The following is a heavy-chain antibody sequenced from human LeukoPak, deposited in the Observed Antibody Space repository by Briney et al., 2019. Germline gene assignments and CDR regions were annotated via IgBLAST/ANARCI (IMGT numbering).Heavy chain of an antibody. CDR3: AKALTQIPRLATGLGY. CDR2: ISGSGVST. Sequence: PGGSLRLSCAASGFTFSNYAMSWVRQAPGKGLEWVSAISGSGVSTYYADSVKGRFTISRDNSKNMLYLQMNSLRAEDTAVYYCAKALTQIPRLATGLGYWGQGTLVTVSS. V-gene: IGHV3-23*01. J-gene: IGHJ4*02. D-gene: IGHD2-21*02. CDR1: GFTFSNYA.